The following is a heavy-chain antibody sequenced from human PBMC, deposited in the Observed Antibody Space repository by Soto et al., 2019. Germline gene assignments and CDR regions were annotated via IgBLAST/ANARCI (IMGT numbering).Heavy chain of an antibody. CDR1: GGSLSSGDYY. J-gene: IGHJ4*02. V-gene: IGHV4-30-4*02. CDR2: IYYSGST. CDR3: ARDVTGTLRRDY. D-gene: IGHD1-20*01. Sequence: TSDTLSLTCTVSGGSLSSGDYYWSWIRQPPGKGLEWIGYIYYSGSTYYNPSLKSRVTISVDTSKNQFSLKLSSVTAADTAVYYCARDVTGTLRRDYWGQGTLVTV.